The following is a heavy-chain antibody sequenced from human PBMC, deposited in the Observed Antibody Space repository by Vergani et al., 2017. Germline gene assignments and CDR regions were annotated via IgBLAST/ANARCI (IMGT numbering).Heavy chain of an antibody. J-gene: IGHJ6*02. CDR1: GFSVTTYA. D-gene: IGHD1-26*01. Sequence: EVQLLESGGDLVQPGGSLRLSCAASGFSVTTYAMSWVRQAPGKGLEWVSTINTNGDYTRYGDSVKGRFTISRDNSKDTLFLQMNGLRPEDTGTYFCAXKGGSLSYYGVDAWGQGTTITVSS. CDR2: INTNGDYT. CDR3: AXKGGSLSYYGVDA. V-gene: IGHV3-23*02.